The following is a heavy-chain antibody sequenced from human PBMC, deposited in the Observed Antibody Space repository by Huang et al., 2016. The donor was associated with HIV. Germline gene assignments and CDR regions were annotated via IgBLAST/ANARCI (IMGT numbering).Heavy chain of an antibody. Sequence: EVQLVESGGGLVKPGGSLRLSCAASGFTFSSYSMNWVRQAPGKGLELVSSISSSSSYIYYADSVKGRFTISRDNAKNSLYLQMNSLRAEDTAVYYCARGRSAVDYWGQGTLVTVSS. CDR1: GFTFSSYS. V-gene: IGHV3-21*01. CDR3: ARGRSAVDY. CDR2: ISSSSSYI. D-gene: IGHD6-19*01. J-gene: IGHJ4*02.